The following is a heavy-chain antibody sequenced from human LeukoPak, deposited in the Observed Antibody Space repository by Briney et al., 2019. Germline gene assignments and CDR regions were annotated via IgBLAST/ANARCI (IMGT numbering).Heavy chain of an antibody. J-gene: IGHJ4*02. CDR1: GYSFTTYR. CDR2: IYPGDSDT. CDR3: ARRGHSSSWYSDY. D-gene: IGHD6-13*01. V-gene: IGHV5-51*01. Sequence: GESLKISCKGSGYSFTTYRIGWVRQMPGKGLEWMGIIYPGDSDTRYSPSFQGQVTISADKSISTAYLQWSGLKASDTAMYYCARRGHSSSWYSDYWGQGTLVTVSS.